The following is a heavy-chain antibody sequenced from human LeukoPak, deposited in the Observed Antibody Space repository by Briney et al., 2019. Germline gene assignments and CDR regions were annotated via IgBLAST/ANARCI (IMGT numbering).Heavy chain of an antibody. J-gene: IGHJ3*02. D-gene: IGHD3/OR15-3a*01. Sequence: SSVKVSFKASGRTFSNYAISWVRQAPGQGLEWMGGIIPIFGTANYAQKFQGRVTITADESTSTAYMELSSLRSEDTAVYYCARGLGWEGAFDIWGQGTMVTVSS. CDR3: ARGLGWEGAFDI. CDR2: IIPIFGTA. CDR1: GRTFSNYA. V-gene: IGHV1-69*13.